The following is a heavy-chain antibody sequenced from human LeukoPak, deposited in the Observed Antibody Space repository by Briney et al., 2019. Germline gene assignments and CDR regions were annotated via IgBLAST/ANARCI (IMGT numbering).Heavy chain of an antibody. Sequence: GGSLRLSCAASGFTFRTYWMSWVRQAPGKGLEWVANTKHDGSEKSYVDSVKGRFTISRDNAKNSLYLQMNSLRAEDTAVYYCARHSGYCNTTSCYRYYYYGLDVWGQGTTVTVSS. CDR3: ARHSGYCNTTSCYRYYYYGLDV. CDR2: TKHDGSEK. CDR1: GFTFRTYW. D-gene: IGHD2-2*01. J-gene: IGHJ6*02. V-gene: IGHV3-7*01.